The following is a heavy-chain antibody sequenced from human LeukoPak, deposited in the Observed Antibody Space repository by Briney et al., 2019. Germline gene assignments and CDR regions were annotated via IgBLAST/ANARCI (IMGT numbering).Heavy chain of an antibody. D-gene: IGHD3-3*02. CDR1: GGSISSYY. J-gene: IGHJ4*02. V-gene: IGHV4-59*08. Sequence: SETLSLTCTVSGGSISSYYWSWIRQPPGKGLKWIGSISHSGSTYYNPSLKSRVTISVDTSKNQFSLKLSSLTAADTAVYYCARLRRSRLAEFDYWGQGTLVTASS. CDR2: ISHSGST. CDR3: ARLRRSRLAEFDY.